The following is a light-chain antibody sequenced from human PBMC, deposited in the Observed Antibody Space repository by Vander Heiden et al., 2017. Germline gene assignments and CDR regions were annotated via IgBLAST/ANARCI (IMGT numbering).Light chain of an antibody. J-gene: IGKJ1*01. CDR3: MQTLQTPST. V-gene: IGKV2-28*01. CDR1: QSLLHGNGYNY. CDR2: LGS. Sequence: DILMTQSPLSLPVPPGEPASISCRSSQSLLHGNGYNYLHWYLQKPGQSPQLLIYLGSLRTSGVPDRFSGSGSGTDFTLKISRVEAEDVGVYYCMQTLQTPSTFRYGIKVEI.